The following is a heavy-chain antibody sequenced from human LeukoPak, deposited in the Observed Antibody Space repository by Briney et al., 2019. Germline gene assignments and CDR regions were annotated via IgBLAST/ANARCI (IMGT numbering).Heavy chain of an antibody. CDR3: ARDLQHIVVVTATISRDY. J-gene: IGHJ4*02. CDR1: GYTFTGYY. D-gene: IGHD2-21*02. Sequence: ASVKVSCKASGYTFTGYYMHWVRQAPGQGLEWMGWINPNSGGTNYAQKFQGRVTMTRDTSISTAYMELSRLRSDDTAVYYCARDLQHIVVVTATISRDYWGQGTLVTVSS. CDR2: INPNSGGT. V-gene: IGHV1-2*02.